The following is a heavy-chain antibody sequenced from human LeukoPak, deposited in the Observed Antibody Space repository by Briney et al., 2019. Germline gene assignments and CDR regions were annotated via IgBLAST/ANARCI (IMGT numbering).Heavy chain of an antibody. Sequence: PSETLSLTCTVSGGSISSGGYYWSWIRQPPGKGLEWIGYIYHSGSTYYNPSLKSRVTISVDRSKNQFSLKLSSVTAADAAVYYCARDPPRDLTDREGIWGQGTMVTVSS. CDR1: GGSISSGGYY. CDR2: IYHSGST. V-gene: IGHV4-30-2*01. CDR3: ARDPPRDLTDREGI. J-gene: IGHJ3*02. D-gene: IGHD1-20*01.